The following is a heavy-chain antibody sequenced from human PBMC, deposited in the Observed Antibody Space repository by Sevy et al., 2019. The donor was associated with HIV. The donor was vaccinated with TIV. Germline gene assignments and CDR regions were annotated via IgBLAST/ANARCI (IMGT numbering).Heavy chain of an antibody. Sequence: GGSLRLSCAASGFTFSSYWLHWVRQAPGKGLVWVSRINTDGSSTTYADSVKGRFTISRDNAKNTLYLQMNSRRAEDTAAYYCARERGSSGWYNWFDPWGQGTLVTVSS. CDR2: INTDGSST. V-gene: IGHV3-74*01. CDR3: ARERGSSGWYNWFDP. CDR1: GFTFSSYW. J-gene: IGHJ5*02. D-gene: IGHD6-13*01.